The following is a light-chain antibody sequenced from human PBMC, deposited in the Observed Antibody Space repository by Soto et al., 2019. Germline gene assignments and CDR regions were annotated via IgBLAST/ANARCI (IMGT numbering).Light chain of an antibody. Sequence: ELTQPPSMSVAPGQTARITCGGNNIGSKTVHWYQQKAGQAPVLVVYDDSDRPSGIPERFSGSNSGNTATLTISRVEAGDEADYYCQVWDVSTVHYVFGTGTKVTVL. CDR3: QVWDVSTVHYV. J-gene: IGLJ1*01. CDR2: DDS. CDR1: NIGSKT. V-gene: IGLV3-21*02.